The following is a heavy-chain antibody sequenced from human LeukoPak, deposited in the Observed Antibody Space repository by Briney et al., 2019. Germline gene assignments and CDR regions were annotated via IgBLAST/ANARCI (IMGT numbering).Heavy chain of an antibody. CDR1: GFTVSSNY. CDR2: IYSGGST. D-gene: IGHD2-15*01. CDR3: ARERRGSFDY. Sequence: GGSLRLSCAASGFTVSSNYMSWVRQAPGKGLEWVSVIYSGGSTYYADSVKGRFTISRDNSKNTLYPQMNSLRAEDTAVYYCARERRGSFDYWGQGTLVTVSS. V-gene: IGHV3-53*01. J-gene: IGHJ4*02.